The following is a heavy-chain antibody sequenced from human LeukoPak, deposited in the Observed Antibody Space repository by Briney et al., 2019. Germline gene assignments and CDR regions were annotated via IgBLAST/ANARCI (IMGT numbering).Heavy chain of an antibody. D-gene: IGHD6-13*01. CDR2: IYYSGST. CDR1: GGSISSYY. J-gene: IGHJ5*02. Sequence: SETLSLTCTVSGGSISSYYWSWIRQPPGKGLEWIGYIYYSGSTNYNPSLKSRVTISVDTSKNQFSLKLSSVTAADTAVYYCAREYSSSWYNWFDPWGQGTLVTVSS. V-gene: IGHV4-59*01. CDR3: AREYSSSWYNWFDP.